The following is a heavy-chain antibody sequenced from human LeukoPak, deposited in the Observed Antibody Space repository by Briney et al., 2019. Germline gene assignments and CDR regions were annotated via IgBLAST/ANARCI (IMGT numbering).Heavy chain of an antibody. CDR3: AREVLPDFNGGNSAYYYMDV. J-gene: IGHJ6*03. V-gene: IGHV1-69*05. D-gene: IGHD4-23*01. CDR1: GGAFSGYA. Sequence: ASVKVSCKASGGAFSGYAISWVRQAPGQGLEWMGRIIPIFGTANYAQKFQGRVTITTDESTSTAYMELSSLRSEDTAVYYCAREVLPDFNGGNSAYYYMDVWGKGTTVTVSS. CDR2: IIPIFGTA.